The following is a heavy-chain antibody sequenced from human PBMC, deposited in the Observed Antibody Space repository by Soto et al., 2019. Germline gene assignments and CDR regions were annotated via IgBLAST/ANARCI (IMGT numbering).Heavy chain of an antibody. CDR2: INHSGST. CDR3: ARGRPPYYYDSSRAFFDY. J-gene: IGHJ4*02. CDR1: GGSFSGYY. Sequence: SETLSLTCAVYGGSFSGYYWSWIRQPPGKGLEWIGEINHSGSTNYNPSLKSRVTISVDTSKNQFSLKLSSVTAADTAVYYCARGRPPYYYDSSRAFFDYWGQGTLVTVSS. D-gene: IGHD3-22*01. V-gene: IGHV4-34*01.